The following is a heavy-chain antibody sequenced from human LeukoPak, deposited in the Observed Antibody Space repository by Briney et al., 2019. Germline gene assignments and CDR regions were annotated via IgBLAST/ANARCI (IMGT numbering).Heavy chain of an antibody. J-gene: IGHJ4*02. CDR2: INPSGGTT. D-gene: IGHD3-22*01. CDR1: GYTFTTYY. CDR3: ARGSNYYYDVTADYPRY. V-gene: IGHV1-46*01. Sequence: GASVTLSCKTSGYTFTTYYIHWVRQAPGQGLEWLGIINPSGGTTTYAQKFQGRVTMTRDTSTSTVYMELNTLRSEDTAVYYCARGSNYYYDVTADYPRYWGQGTLVTVSS.